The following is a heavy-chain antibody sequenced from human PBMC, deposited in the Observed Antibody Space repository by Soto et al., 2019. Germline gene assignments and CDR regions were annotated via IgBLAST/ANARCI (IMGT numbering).Heavy chain of an antibody. CDR1: GFTFSSYG. D-gene: IGHD6-19*01. J-gene: IGHJ4*02. CDR2: IWYDGSNK. CDR3: ARVSPEWYSSGSFDY. V-gene: IGHV3-33*01. Sequence: QVQLVESGGGVVQPGRSLRLSCAASGFTFSSYGMHWVRQAPGKGLEWVAVIWYDGSNKYYADSVKGRFTISRDNSKNTLYLQMKSLRAEDTAVYYCARVSPEWYSSGSFDYWGQGTLVTVSS.